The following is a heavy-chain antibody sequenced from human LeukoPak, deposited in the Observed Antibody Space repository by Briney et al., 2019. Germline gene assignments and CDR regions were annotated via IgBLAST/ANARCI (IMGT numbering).Heavy chain of an antibody. CDR3: ARHLSLRYCSSTSCYKRYNWFDP. J-gene: IGHJ5*02. CDR2: IYPGDSDT. V-gene: IGHV5-51*01. CDR1: GYSFTSYW. D-gene: IGHD2-2*02. Sequence: GESLKISCKGSGYSFTSYWIGWVRQMPGKGLEWMGIIYPGDSDTRYSPSFQGLVTISADKSISTAYLQWSSLKASDTAMYYCARHLSLRYCSSTSCYKRYNWFDPWGQGTLVTVSS.